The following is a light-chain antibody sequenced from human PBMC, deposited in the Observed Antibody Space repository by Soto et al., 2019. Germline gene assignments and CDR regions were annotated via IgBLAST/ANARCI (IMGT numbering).Light chain of an antibody. J-gene: IGLJ2*01. V-gene: IGLV2-23*02. CDR3: CSFAGDSTVI. CDR1: SSDVGSYNF. CDR2: EVT. Sequence: ALAERGSGLESRGQWITISCTGTSSDVGSYNFVSWYQQQPGKAPKLMIYEVTKRPSGVSNRFSASKSGNTASLIISGLQAEDEADYYCCSFAGDSTVIFGGGTKVTVL.